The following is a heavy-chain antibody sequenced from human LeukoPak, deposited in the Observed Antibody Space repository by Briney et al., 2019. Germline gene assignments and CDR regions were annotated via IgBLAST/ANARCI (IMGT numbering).Heavy chain of an antibody. J-gene: IGHJ4*02. V-gene: IGHV4-34*01. CDR1: GGSFSGYY. Sequence: TASETLSLTCAVYGGSFSGYYWSWIRQPPGKGLEWIGEINHSGSTNYNPSLKSRVTISVDTSKNQFSLKLSSVTAADTAVYYCARQESYYPLDYWGQGTLVTVSS. D-gene: IGHD1-26*01. CDR2: INHSGST. CDR3: ARQESYYPLDY.